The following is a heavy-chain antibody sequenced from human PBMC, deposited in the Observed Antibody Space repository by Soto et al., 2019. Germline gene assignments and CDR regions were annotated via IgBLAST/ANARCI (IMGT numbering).Heavy chain of an antibody. Sequence: SETLSLTCTVSGGSISSSSYYWGWIRQPPGKGLEWIGSIYYSGSTYYNPSLKSRVTISVDTSKNQFSLKLSSVTAADTAVYYCASSVEYSSGWYYFDYWGQGTLVTVSS. J-gene: IGHJ4*02. CDR3: ASSVEYSSGWYYFDY. D-gene: IGHD6-19*01. V-gene: IGHV4-39*01. CDR1: GGSISSSSYY. CDR2: IYYSGST.